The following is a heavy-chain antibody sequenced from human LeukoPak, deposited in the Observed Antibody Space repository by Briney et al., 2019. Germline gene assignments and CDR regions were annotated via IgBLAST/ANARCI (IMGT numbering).Heavy chain of an antibody. CDR1: GFTFSSYW. V-gene: IGHV3-7*01. CDR3: ARDPYSGSPD. Sequence: GGSLRLSCAASGFTFSSYWVNWVRQAPGKGLEWVAAIKEDGGEKDYVDSVKGRFTISRDNAKNSLYLQMNSLRAEDTAVYYCARDPYSGSPDWGQGTLVTVSS. J-gene: IGHJ4*02. CDR2: IKEDGGEK. D-gene: IGHD1-26*01.